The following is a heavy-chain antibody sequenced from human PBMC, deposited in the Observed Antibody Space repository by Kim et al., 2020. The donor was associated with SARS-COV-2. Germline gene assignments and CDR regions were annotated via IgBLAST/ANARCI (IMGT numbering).Heavy chain of an antibody. CDR1: GFTFTGYA. Sequence: GGSLRLSCTTSGFTFTGYAMSWVRQAPGKGLEWVSSIDGSDGTTYYVDSVKGRFTISRDNSKNTLYLQMRTLRADDKAVYYCMDGGGGEVWDHGSQGTL. V-gene: IGHV3-23*01. J-gene: IGHJ4*02. D-gene: IGHD3-16*01. CDR3: MDGGGGEVWDH. CDR2: IDGSDGTT.